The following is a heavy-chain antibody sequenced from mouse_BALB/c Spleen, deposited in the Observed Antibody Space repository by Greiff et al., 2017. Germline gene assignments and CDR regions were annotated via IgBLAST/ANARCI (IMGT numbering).Heavy chain of an antibody. CDR2: IWAGGST. D-gene: IGHD3-1*01. J-gene: IGHJ4*01. CDR1: GFSLTSYG. Sequence: VMLVESGPGLVAPSQSLSITCTVSGFSLTSYGVHWVRQPPGKGLEWLGVIWAGGSTNYNSALMSRLSISKDNSKSQVFLKMNSLQTDDTAMYYCARDSSGPYAMDYWGQGTSVTVSS. V-gene: IGHV2-9*02. CDR3: ARDSSGPYAMDY.